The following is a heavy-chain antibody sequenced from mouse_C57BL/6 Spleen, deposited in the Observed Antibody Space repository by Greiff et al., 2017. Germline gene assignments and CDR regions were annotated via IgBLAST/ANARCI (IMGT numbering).Heavy chain of an antibody. V-gene: IGHV1-62-2*01. Sequence: VKLQESGAELVKPGASVKLSCKASGYTFTEYTIHWVKQRPGQGLEWIGWFYPGSGSIKYNEKFKDKATLTADKSSSTVYMELSRLTSEDSAVYFCARHEDEGLGRSGFAYWGQGTLVTVSA. CDR1: GYTFTEYT. CDR2: FYPGSGSI. D-gene: IGHD4-1*01. J-gene: IGHJ3*01. CDR3: ARHEDEGLGRSGFAY.